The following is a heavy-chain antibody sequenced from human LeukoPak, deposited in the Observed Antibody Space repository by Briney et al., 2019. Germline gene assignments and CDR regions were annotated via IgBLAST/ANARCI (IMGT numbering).Heavy chain of an antibody. Sequence: SETLSLTCSVSGGSISSYYWSWIRQPAGKGLEWIGRIYTSGSTNYNPSLKSRVTMSVDTSKNQFSLKLSSVTAADTAVYYCARERGIAAAGLSNWFDPWGQGTLVTVSS. J-gene: IGHJ5*02. CDR1: GGSISSYY. CDR3: ARERGIAAAGLSNWFDP. D-gene: IGHD6-13*01. CDR2: IYTSGST. V-gene: IGHV4-4*07.